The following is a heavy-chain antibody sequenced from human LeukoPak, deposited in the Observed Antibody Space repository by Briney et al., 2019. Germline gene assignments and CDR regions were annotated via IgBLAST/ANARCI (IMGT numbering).Heavy chain of an antibody. V-gene: IGHV3-21*01. D-gene: IGHD4-17*01. CDR1: GFSFSSYS. J-gene: IGHJ6*02. CDR2: ISRSSTDI. Sequence: GGSLRLSCAASGFSFSSYSMNWVRQAPGKGLEWVSSISRSSTDIQYADSVKGRFTISRDNAKNPLYLQMNSLRDEDTAVYYCAREDYGDYYYYYGMDVWGQGTTVTVSS. CDR3: AREDYGDYYYYYGMDV.